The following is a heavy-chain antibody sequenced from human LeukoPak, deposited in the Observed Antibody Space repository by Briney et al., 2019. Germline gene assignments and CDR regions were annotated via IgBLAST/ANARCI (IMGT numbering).Heavy chain of an antibody. J-gene: IGHJ5*02. D-gene: IGHD3-3*01. V-gene: IGHV4-34*01. CDR1: GGSFSGYY. CDR3: ARVHYDFWSGYLNWFDP. CDR2: INHSGST. Sequence: SETLSLTCAVYGGSFSGYYWSWIRQPPGKGLEWIGEINHSGSTNYNPSLKSRVTISVDTSKNQFSLKLSSVTAADTAVYYCARVHYDFWSGYLNWFDPWGQGTLVTVSS.